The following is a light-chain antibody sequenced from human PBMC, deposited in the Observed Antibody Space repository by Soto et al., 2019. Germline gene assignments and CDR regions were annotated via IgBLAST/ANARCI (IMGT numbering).Light chain of an antibody. CDR2: GAS. Sequence: EIVLTQSPATLSLSPGERATLSCRASQTVRNNYLAWYQQKPGQAPSLLIYGASRRATGIPDRFSGSGSGTDFTLTISRLEPEDFAVYYCQQYDSSPITFGQGTRLEI. CDR1: QTVRNNY. V-gene: IGKV3-20*01. CDR3: QQYDSSPIT. J-gene: IGKJ5*01.